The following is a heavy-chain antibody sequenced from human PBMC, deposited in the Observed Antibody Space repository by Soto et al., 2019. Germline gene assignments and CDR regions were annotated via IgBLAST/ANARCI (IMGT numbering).Heavy chain of an antibody. CDR2: IIPIFGTA. CDR3: ARVRGIAVAEYYFDY. Sequence: QVQLVQSGAEVKKPGSSVKVSCKASGGTFSSYAISWVRQAPGQGLEWMGGIIPIFGTANYAQKFQGRVKVTADESTSTAYMELSSLRSEDTAVYYCARVRGIAVAEYYFDYWGQGTLVTVSS. CDR1: GGTFSSYA. V-gene: IGHV1-69*01. J-gene: IGHJ4*02. D-gene: IGHD6-19*01.